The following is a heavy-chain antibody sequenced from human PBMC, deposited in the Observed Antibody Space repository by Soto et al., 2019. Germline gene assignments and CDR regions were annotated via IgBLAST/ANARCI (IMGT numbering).Heavy chain of an antibody. J-gene: IGHJ4*02. CDR3: ARGALWFGEPREENFDY. CDR2: INHSGST. CDR1: GGSFSGYY. Sequence: QVQLQQWGAGLLKPSETLSLTCAVYGGSFSGYYWSWIRQPPGKGLEWIGEINHSGSTNYNPSLSRRVTISVDTSKNQFSLKLSSVTAADTAVYYCARGALWFGEPREENFDYWGQGTLVTVSS. D-gene: IGHD3-10*01. V-gene: IGHV4-34*01.